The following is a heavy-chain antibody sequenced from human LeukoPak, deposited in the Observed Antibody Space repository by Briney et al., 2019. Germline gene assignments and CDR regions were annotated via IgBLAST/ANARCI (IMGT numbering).Heavy chain of an antibody. Sequence: GGSLRLSCAASGFTFSSYGMHWVRQAPGKGLEWVAVISYDGSNKYYADSVKGRFTISRDNSKNTLYLQMSSLRAEDTAVYYCAKAGYSYGQRHYFDYWGQGTLSPSPQ. CDR2: ISYDGSNK. J-gene: IGHJ4*02. D-gene: IGHD5-18*01. CDR1: GFTFSSYG. V-gene: IGHV3-30*18. CDR3: AKAGYSYGQRHYFDY.